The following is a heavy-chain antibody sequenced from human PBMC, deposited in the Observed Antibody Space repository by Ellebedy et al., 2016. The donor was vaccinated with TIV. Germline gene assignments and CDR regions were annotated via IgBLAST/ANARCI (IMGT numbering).Heavy chain of an antibody. CDR2: INPTSGFT. D-gene: IGHD2-15*01. J-gene: IGHJ6*02. V-gene: IGHV1-2*02. CDR1: GNTFDGFY. Sequence: AASVKVSCKASGNTFDGFYIHWVRQAPGQGLEWMGLINPTSGFTIFAQKFRGRVSMTRATSISTIYMELSRLTSDDTAVYFVAWTLGYCSDLSCPGIDVWGQGTTVTVSS. CDR3: AWTLGYCSDLSCPGIDV.